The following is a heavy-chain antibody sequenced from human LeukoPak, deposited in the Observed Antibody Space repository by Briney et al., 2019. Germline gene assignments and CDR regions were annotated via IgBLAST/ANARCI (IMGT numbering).Heavy chain of an antibody. CDR2: ISYGGSNK. CDR3: AKDFTLRYFDWLLPKDCYYYYGMDV. V-gene: IGHV3-30*18. CDR1: GFTFSSYG. J-gene: IGHJ6*02. Sequence: GGSLRLSCAASGFTFSSYGMHWVRQAPGKGLEWVAVISYGGSNKYYADSVKGRFTISRDNSKNTLYLQMNSLRAEDTAVYYCAKDFTLRYFDWLLPKDCYYYYGMDVWGQGTTVTVSS. D-gene: IGHD3-9*01.